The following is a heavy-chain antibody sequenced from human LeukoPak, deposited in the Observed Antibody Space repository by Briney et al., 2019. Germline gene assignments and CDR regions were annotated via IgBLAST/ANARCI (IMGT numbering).Heavy chain of an antibody. J-gene: IGHJ4*02. CDR3: APLGSTVDY. CDR1: GFTFSTYA. Sequence: HPGGSLRLSCAASGFTFSTYAMSWVRQAPGKGLEWVSAISGSGGNTYYADSVKGRFTISRDNSKNTLYLQMNSLRAEGTAVYYCAPLGSTVDYWGQGTLVTVSS. CDR2: ISGSGGNT. V-gene: IGHV3-23*01.